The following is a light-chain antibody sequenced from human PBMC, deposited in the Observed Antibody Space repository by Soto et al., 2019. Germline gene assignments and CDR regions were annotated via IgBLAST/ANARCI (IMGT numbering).Light chain of an antibody. CDR1: SCDADAFDY. CDR3: TSFTSSSTQV. CDR2: EVS. Sequence: QSALTQPASVSGSPGQSITISCTGTSCDADAFDYVSWYQQHPGKAPKLMIFEVSDRPSGVSDRFSGSKSGSTASLTISGLQAEDEADYFCTSFTSSSTQVFXTGTKV. J-gene: IGLJ1*01. V-gene: IGLV2-14*01.